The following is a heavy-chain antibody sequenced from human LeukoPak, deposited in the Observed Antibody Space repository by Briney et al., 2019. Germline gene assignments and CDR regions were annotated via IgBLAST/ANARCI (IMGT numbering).Heavy chain of an antibody. CDR2: IKQDGTEK. CDR1: GFTFSRFW. D-gene: IGHD6-19*01. Sequence: GGSLRLSCAASGFTFSRFWMSWVRQAPGKGLEWVANIKQDGTEKYYVDSVKGRFTISRDNAKNSLYLQMNSLRAEDTAVYYCARDLSTGAVAGTGWFDPWGQGTLVTVSS. J-gene: IGHJ5*02. V-gene: IGHV3-7*01. CDR3: ARDLSTGAVAGTGWFDP.